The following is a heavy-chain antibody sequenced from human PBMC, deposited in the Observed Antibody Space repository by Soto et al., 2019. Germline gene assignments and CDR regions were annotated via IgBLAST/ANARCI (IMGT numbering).Heavy chain of an antibody. CDR2: IYHSGST. D-gene: IGHD6-19*01. CDR3: ARVSSGWDSYFDY. J-gene: IGHJ4*02. CDR1: SGSISSSNW. V-gene: IGHV4-4*02. Sequence: SETLSLTCAVSSGSISSSNWWSWVRQPPGKGLEWIGEIYHSGSTNYNPSLKSRVTISVDKSKNQFSLKLSSVTAADTAVYYCARVSSGWDSYFDYWGQGTLVTVSS.